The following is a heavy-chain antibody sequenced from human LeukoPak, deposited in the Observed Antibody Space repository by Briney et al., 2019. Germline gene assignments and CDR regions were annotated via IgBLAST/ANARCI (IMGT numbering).Heavy chain of an antibody. CDR3: AGESTEWELPGSFDY. CDR1: GGSISSGGYY. V-gene: IGHV4-30-2*01. D-gene: IGHD1-26*01. Sequence: PSETLSLTCTVSGGSISSGGYYWSWIRQPPGKGPEWIGYIYHSGSTYYNPSLKSRDTISVDRSKNQFSLKLSSVTAADTAVYYCAGESTEWELPGSFDYWGQGTLVTVSS. J-gene: IGHJ4*02. CDR2: IYHSGST.